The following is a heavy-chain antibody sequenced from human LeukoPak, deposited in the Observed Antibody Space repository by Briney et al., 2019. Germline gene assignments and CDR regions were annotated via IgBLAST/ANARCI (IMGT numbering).Heavy chain of an antibody. V-gene: IGHV3-7*03. CDR3: ARCRTTVTAMPGY. CDR2: INKDESEK. CDR1: GFAFSSYC. Sequence: GGSLRLSCAASGFAFSSYCMSWVRQAPGKGLEWVANINKDESEKYYVDSVKGRFTISRDNAKNSLYLQMNSLRAEDTAVYYCARCRTTVTAMPGYWGQGTLVTVSS. D-gene: IGHD4-17*01. J-gene: IGHJ4*02.